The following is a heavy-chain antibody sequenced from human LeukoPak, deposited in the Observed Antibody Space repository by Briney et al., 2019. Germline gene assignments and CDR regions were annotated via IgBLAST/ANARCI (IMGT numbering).Heavy chain of an antibody. CDR3: DRPYSYDSRIDP. CDR1: GGSISSGGYY. D-gene: IGHD3-22*01. Sequence: SQTLSLTCTVSGGSISSGGYYWSWLRQHPGKGLEWIGYIYYSRSTYHNPTLKSRITISVATSKNQFSLRLSSVTAAATAVYYCDRPYSYDSRIDPWGQGILVTVSS. V-gene: IGHV4-31*03. CDR2: IYYSRST. J-gene: IGHJ5*02.